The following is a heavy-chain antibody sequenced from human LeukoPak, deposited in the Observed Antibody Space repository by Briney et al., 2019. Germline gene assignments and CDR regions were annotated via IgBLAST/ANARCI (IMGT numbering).Heavy chain of an antibody. CDR1: RFTFSDYY. V-gene: IGHV3-11*01. D-gene: IGHD5-24*01. CDR3: ARGYINFDY. CDR2: ISRNGDTI. J-gene: IGHJ4*02. Sequence: GGSLRLSCAASRFTFSDYYMSWIRQAPGKGLGWVSYISRNGDTIFYADSVKGRFTISRDNGKNSLYLQMKRLRAEDTAVYYCARGYINFDYWGQGTLVTVSS.